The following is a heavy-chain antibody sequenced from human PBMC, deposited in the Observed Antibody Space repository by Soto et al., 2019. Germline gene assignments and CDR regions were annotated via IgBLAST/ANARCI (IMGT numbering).Heavy chain of an antibody. Sequence: QVQLVQSGTEVQKPGASVKVSCKASGYTFNNFVVAWVRQAPGQGLEWMGWISASNGDTNYAQKFQGRVTMTTDTSTHTAYMHLRSLRSDDTAVYYCARATVVVVPTATYIDPCGQWTRVSVSS. V-gene: IGHV1-18*01. CDR3: ARATVVVVPTATYIDP. J-gene: IGHJ5*02. CDR1: GYTFNNFV. D-gene: IGHD2-21*01. CDR2: ISASNGDT.